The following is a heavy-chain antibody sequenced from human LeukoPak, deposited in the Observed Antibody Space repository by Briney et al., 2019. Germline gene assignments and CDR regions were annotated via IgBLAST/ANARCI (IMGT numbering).Heavy chain of an antibody. CDR3: AKVRGTYSSGYFFDY. CDR2: ISWNSGYI. CDR1: GFTFDNYA. D-gene: IGHD6-19*01. Sequence: GGSLRLSCAASGFTFDNYAMHWVRQAPGKGLEWLSIISWNSGYIGYADSVKGRFTISRDNAKKSLDLQMNSLRAEDTAFYYCAKVRGTYSSGYFFDYWGQGTLVTVSS. V-gene: IGHV3-9*01. J-gene: IGHJ4*02.